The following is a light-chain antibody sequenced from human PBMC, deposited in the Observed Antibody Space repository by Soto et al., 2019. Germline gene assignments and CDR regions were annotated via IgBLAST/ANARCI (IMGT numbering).Light chain of an antibody. CDR3: AAWDDSLSGVV. CDR2: TND. CDR1: DSNVGINF. V-gene: IGLV1-47*02. J-gene: IGLJ2*01. Sequence: QSVLTQPPSASATPGQRVTISCSGSDSNVGINFVYWYQQLPGTAPKLLIYTNDQRPSGVPDRFSCSKSGTSASLAISGLLSEDEADYYCAAWDDSLSGVVFGGGTKLTVL.